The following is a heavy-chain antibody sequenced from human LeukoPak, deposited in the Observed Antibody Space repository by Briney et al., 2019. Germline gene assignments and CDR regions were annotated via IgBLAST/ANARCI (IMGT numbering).Heavy chain of an antibody. CDR3: AKKVAGQQPLDY. CDR1: GFTFSSYA. Sequence: QPGGSLRLSCAASGFTFSSYAMHWVRQAPGKGLEWVAVISYDGSNKYYADSVKGRFTISRDNSKNTLYLQMDSLRADDTAIYYCAKKVAGQQPLDYWGQGTLVTVSS. J-gene: IGHJ4*02. D-gene: IGHD6-13*01. CDR2: ISYDGSNK. V-gene: IGHV3-30-3*02.